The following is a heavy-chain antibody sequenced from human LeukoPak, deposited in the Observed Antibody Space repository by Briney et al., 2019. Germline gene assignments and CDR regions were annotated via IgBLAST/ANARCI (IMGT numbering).Heavy chain of an antibody. CDR3: ARGRSGTHLLAEFDY. J-gene: IGHJ4*02. D-gene: IGHD1-26*01. CDR2: INPNSGST. V-gene: IGHV1-8*03. CDR1: GYTFTRYD. Sequence: ASANVSCTASGYTFTRYDIHWVRQANGRGLGWMGWINPNSGSTGYSQKFRGRVTFTTDTSISAAYLELSSLKSEDTALYYCARGRSGTHLLAEFDYWGQGTLVSASS.